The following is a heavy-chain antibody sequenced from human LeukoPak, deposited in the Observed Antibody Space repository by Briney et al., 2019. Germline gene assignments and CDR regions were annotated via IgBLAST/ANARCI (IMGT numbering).Heavy chain of an antibody. V-gene: IGHV4-39*02. D-gene: IGHD2-2*01. CDR1: GASISSNSYY. CDR3: ARETGGYCSSTSCYQIDY. Sequence: SETLSLTCTVSGASISSNSYYWGWIRQPPGKGLEWIGSIYFSGSTYYNPSLKSRVTISVDTSKNQFSLKLSSVTAADTAVYYCARETGGYCSSTSCYQIDYWGQGTLVTVSS. J-gene: IGHJ4*02. CDR2: IYFSGST.